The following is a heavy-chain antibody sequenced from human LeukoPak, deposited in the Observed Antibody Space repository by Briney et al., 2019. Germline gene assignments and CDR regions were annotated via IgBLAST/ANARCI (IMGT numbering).Heavy chain of an antibody. J-gene: IGHJ4*02. CDR1: GFTVSDND. D-gene: IGHD4-17*01. Sequence: GGSLSLSCAASGFTVSDNDMSWVRQAPGKGLEWVSDIHSGGRTYYADSLKDRFTISRDNSENTLYLQMNSLRAEDTAVYYCARNGIYGDYVWGQGTLVTVSS. CDR2: IHSGGRT. V-gene: IGHV3-66*01. CDR3: ARNGIYGDYV.